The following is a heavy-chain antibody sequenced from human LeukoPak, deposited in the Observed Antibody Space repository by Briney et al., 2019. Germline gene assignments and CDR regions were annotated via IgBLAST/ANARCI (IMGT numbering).Heavy chain of an antibody. V-gene: IGHV1-18*01. Sequence: ASVKVSCKASGYTFTSYGISWVRQAPGQGLEWMGWISAYNGNTSYAQKLQGRVTMTTDTSTSTAYMELRSLRSDDTAAYYCARDSGRRLHGDYWGQGTLVTVSS. D-gene: IGHD3-16*01. CDR3: ARDSGRRLHGDY. CDR2: ISAYNGNT. CDR1: GYTFTSYG. J-gene: IGHJ4*02.